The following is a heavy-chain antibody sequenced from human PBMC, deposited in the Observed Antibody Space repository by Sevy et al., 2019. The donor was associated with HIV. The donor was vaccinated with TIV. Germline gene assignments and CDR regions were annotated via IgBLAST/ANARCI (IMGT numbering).Heavy chain of an antibody. V-gene: IGHV3-30-3*01. CDR1: GFTFSSYA. CDR2: ISYDGSNK. Sequence: GESLKIACAASGFTFSSYAMHWVRQAPGKGLEWVAVISYDGSNKYYADYVKGRFTIYRDNSKNTLYLQMNSLRAEDTAVYYCATTRGGWYEYWGQGTLVTVSS. D-gene: IGHD6-19*01. CDR3: ATTRGGWYEY. J-gene: IGHJ4*02.